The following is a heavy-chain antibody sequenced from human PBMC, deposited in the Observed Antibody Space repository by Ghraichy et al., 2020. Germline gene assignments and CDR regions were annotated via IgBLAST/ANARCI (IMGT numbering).Heavy chain of an antibody. D-gene: IGHD5-18*01. Sequence: GGSLRLSCAASGFTVSSNYMSWVRQAPGKGLEWVSVIYSGGSTYYADSVKGRFTISRDNSKNTLYLQMNSLRAEDTAVYYCARGSMEGVDTAMAANWGQGTLVTVSS. CDR3: ARGSMEGVDTAMAAN. CDR1: GFTVSSNY. CDR2: IYSGGST. J-gene: IGHJ4*02. V-gene: IGHV3-53*01.